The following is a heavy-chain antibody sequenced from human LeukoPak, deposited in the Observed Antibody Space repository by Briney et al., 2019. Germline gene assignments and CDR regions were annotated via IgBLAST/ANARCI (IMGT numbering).Heavy chain of an antibody. Sequence: PGGSLRLSCAASGFSFSSYGMHWVRQAPGKGLEWVAFIRYDGSNKYYADSVKGRLTISRDNSKNTLYLQMNSLRAEDTAVYYCAQDGYSYGSFDYWGQGTLVTVSS. V-gene: IGHV3-30*02. CDR1: GFSFSSYG. D-gene: IGHD5-18*01. CDR3: AQDGYSYGSFDY. CDR2: IRYDGSNK. J-gene: IGHJ4*02.